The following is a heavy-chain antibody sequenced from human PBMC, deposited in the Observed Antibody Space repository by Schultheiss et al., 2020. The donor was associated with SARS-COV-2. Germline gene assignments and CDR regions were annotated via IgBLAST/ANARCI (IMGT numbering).Heavy chain of an antibody. D-gene: IGHD3-10*01. CDR2: IDSDGDK. CDR3: ARMVRGVIHWFDP. V-gene: IGHV2-70*01. Sequence: SGPTLVKPTPTLTLTCSFSGFSLNSTTVGVGVGWIRQSPGKALELLAVIDSDGDKYYNTSLETKLTISKDTSKNQVVLTMTNMDAVDTATYYRARMVRGVIHWFDPWCQGALVTISS. CDR1: GFSLNSTTVGVG. J-gene: IGHJ5*02.